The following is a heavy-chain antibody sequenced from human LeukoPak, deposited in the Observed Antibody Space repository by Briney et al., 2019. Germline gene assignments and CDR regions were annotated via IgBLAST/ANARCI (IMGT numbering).Heavy chain of an antibody. Sequence: GESLKISCKASAYSFTTDWIGWVRQMPGKGLEWMAVIYPGDSRTRYNPSFEGQISISADQSTRTAYLQWGSLKASDTAMYYWSCRKLLDTWSDPWGQGTVVSVSS. CDR1: AYSFTTDW. CDR2: IYPGDSRT. V-gene: IGHV5-51*01. J-gene: IGHJ5*02. CDR3: SCRKLLDTWSDP.